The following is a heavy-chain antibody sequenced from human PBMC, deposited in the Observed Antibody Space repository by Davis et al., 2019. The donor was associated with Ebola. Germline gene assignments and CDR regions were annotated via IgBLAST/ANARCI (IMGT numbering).Heavy chain of an antibody. D-gene: IGHD3-10*01. J-gene: IGHJ6*02. CDR3: AREKVRGVIIEDYYYYYSMDV. CDR2: ISAYNGNT. Sequence: ASVKVSCKASGYTFTSYGISWVRQAPGQGLEWMGWISAYNGNTNYAQKLQGRVTMTTDTSTSTAYMELRSLRSDDPAVYYCAREKVRGVIIEDYYYYYSMDVWGQGTTVTVSS. V-gene: IGHV1-18*01. CDR1: GYTFTSYG.